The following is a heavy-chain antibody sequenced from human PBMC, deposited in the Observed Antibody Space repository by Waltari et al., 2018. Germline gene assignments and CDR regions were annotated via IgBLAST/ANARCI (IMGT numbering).Heavy chain of an antibody. CDR1: GGSISSHY. Sequence: QVQLQESGPGLVKPSETLSLTCTVSGGSISSHYWSWIRQPPGKGLEWIGYIYYSGSTNYNPSLKRRVTISVDTSKNQFSLKLSSVTAADTAVYYCARHYGDYIPDAFDIWGQGTMVTVSS. V-gene: IGHV4-59*11. CDR2: IYYSGST. D-gene: IGHD4-17*01. J-gene: IGHJ3*02. CDR3: ARHYGDYIPDAFDI.